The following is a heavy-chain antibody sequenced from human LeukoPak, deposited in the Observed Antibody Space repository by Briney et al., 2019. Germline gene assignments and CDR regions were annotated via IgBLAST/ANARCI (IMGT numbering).Heavy chain of an antibody. Sequence: PSETLSLTCAVYGGSFSGYYWSWIRQPPGKGLEWIGEINHSGSTNYNPSLKSRVTISVDTSKNQFSLKLSSVTAADTAVYYWARGEWLRSWFGYWGQGTLVTVSS. V-gene: IGHV4-34*01. CDR1: GGSFSGYY. CDR2: INHSGST. D-gene: IGHD5-12*01. J-gene: IGHJ4*02. CDR3: ARGEWLRSWFGY.